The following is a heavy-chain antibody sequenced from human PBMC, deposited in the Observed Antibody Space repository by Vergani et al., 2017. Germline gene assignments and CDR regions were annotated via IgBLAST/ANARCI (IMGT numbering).Heavy chain of an antibody. J-gene: IGHJ6*03. CDR1: GFTFSSYA. V-gene: IGHV3-23*01. CDR2: ISCSGGSK. D-gene: IGHD3-3*01. Sequence: EVQLLESGGGLVQPGGSLRLSCAASGFTFSSYAMSWVRQAPGKGLDLVSAISCSGGSKYYADSVKGRFTISRHNSKNTLYLQMNSLRAEDTALYYCANYLSTYYDFWSGSHHYYMDVWGKGTTVTVSS. CDR3: ANYLSTYYDFWSGSHHYYMDV.